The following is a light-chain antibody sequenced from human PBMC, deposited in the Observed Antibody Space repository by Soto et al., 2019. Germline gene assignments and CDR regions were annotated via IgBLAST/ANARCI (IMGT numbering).Light chain of an antibody. CDR1: QTVGSY. J-gene: IGKJ4*01. Sequence: EIVMTQSPATLSVSPGERATLSCRASQTVGSYLAWYQQKPGQAPRLLIYDASTRATGIPARFSGSGSETEFTLTISSLQSEDFAVYFCQQYYVWLTFGGGTKVEI. V-gene: IGKV3D-15*01. CDR3: QQYYVWLT. CDR2: DAS.